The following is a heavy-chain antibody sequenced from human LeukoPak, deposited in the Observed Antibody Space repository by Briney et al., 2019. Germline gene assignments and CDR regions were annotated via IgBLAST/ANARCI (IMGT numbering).Heavy chain of an antibody. D-gene: IGHD3-3*01. CDR3: ALSGYSPDYYYYYMDV. J-gene: IGHJ6*03. V-gene: IGHV1-69*13. Sequence: GASVKVSCKASGGTFSSYAISWVRQAPGQGLEWTGGIIPIFGTANYAQKFQGRVTITADESTSTAYMELSSLRSEDTAVYYCALSGYSPDYYYYYMDVWGKGTTVTVSS. CDR2: IIPIFGTA. CDR1: GGTFSSYA.